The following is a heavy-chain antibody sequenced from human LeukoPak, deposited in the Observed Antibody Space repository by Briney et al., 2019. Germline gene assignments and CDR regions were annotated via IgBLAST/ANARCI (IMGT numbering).Heavy chain of an antibody. Sequence: GGSLRLSCAASGFTFRLFAMHWVRQSPGKALEWGAATTFDGRNNYYADSVKGRFTISRDNSKKTLYLQMESLRAEDTAVYYCAKDFSDVDTVPQAWGQGTLVIVSS. V-gene: IGHV3-30*04. D-gene: IGHD5-18*01. CDR2: TTFDGRNN. J-gene: IGHJ1*01. CDR1: GFTFRLFA. CDR3: AKDFSDVDTVPQA.